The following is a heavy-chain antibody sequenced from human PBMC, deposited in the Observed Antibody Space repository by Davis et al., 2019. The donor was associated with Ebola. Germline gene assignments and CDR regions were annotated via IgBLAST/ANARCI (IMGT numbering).Heavy chain of an antibody. J-gene: IGHJ5*02. D-gene: IGHD2-15*01. V-gene: IGHV1-18*01. Sequence: ASVKVSCKASGYTFTSYGISWVRQAPGQGLEWMGWISAYNGNTNYAQKLQDRVTMTTDTSTSTAYMELRSLRSDDTAVYYCARDVVVVAPTDWFDPWGQGTLVTVSS. CDR3: ARDVVVVAPTDWFDP. CDR1: GYTFTSYG. CDR2: ISAYNGNT.